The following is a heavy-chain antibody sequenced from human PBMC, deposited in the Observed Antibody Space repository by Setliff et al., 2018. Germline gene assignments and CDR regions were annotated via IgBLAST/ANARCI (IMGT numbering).Heavy chain of an antibody. V-gene: IGHV3-48*03. Sequence: GGSLRLSCAASGFTFSSYAMNWVRQGPGKGLEWVSYISSSGSIYYANSVKGRFTISRDNAQNSLHLQMNSLRPEDTAVYYCARPGLPLRYYYGMDVWGQGTTVTVSS. CDR2: ISSSGSI. CDR1: GFTFSSYA. CDR3: ARPGLPLRYYYGMDV. J-gene: IGHJ6*02.